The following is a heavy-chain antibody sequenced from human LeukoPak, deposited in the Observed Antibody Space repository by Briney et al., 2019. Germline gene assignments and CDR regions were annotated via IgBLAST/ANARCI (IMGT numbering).Heavy chain of an antibody. V-gene: IGHV4-59*12. J-gene: IGHJ4*02. CDR3: AREYGDYVFFDY. D-gene: IGHD4-17*01. CDR2: IYHSGST. Sequence: SETLSLTCTVSGGSISSYYWSWIRQPPGKGLEWIGYIYHSGSTYYNPSLKSRVTISVDRSKNQFSLKLSSVTAADTAVYYCAREYGDYVFFDYWGQGTLVTVSS. CDR1: GGSISSYY.